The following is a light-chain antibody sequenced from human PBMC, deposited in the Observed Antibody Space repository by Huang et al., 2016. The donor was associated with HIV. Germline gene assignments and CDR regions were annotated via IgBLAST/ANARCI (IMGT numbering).Light chain of an antibody. J-gene: IGKJ3*01. CDR1: QSVSRY. CDR3: QQRTKWPPIFT. CDR2: DAS. V-gene: IGKV3-11*01. Sequence: EIVLTQSPATLSLSPGDSATLSCRASQSVSRYLAWYQHKPGQAPRLLIYDASNRAAGIPARFSGSGSGPDFTLTISSLEPEDFAVYYCQQRTKWPPIFTFGPGTAV.